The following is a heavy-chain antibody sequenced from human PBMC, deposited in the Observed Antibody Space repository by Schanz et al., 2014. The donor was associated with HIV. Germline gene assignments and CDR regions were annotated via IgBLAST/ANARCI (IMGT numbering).Heavy chain of an antibody. V-gene: IGHV3-30*18. Sequence: QVQLVESGGGVVQPGGSLRLSCAASGFTFRNYAMHWVRQVPGKGLEWVAVISYDGSNKYYGDSSKGRFAISRDNSKNTLYLQMNSLRPEDAAVYYCAKDAGGAMDVWGQGTTVTVSS. CDR2: ISYDGSNK. J-gene: IGHJ6*02. D-gene: IGHD3-16*01. CDR1: GFTFRNYA. CDR3: AKDAGGAMDV.